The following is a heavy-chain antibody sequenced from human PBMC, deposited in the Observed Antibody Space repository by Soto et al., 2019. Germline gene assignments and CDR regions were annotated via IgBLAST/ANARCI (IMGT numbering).Heavy chain of an antibody. J-gene: IGHJ6*02. D-gene: IGHD3-10*01. CDR1: GGSITDYY. CDR2: SHPTWGS. V-gene: IGHV4-59*08. Sequence: QVQLQESGPGLVKSSETLTLTCTVSGGSITDYYWSWIRLSPGKGLEWLGYSHPTWGSAYNPSLKSRVTVLLDTSGNQLSLKLPSVTAADTAVYYCARQGFGALHGLVDVWGHGTTVIVSS. CDR3: ARQGFGALHGLVDV.